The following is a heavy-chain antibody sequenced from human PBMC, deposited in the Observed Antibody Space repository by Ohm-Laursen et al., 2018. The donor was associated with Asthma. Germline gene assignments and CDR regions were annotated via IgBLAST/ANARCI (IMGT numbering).Heavy chain of an antibody. V-gene: IGHV4-30-2*01. Sequence: TLSLTCAVSGGSVDTRGYSWSWIRQPPGKGLEWIGHKYHTGSVHYNPSLEPRVTISLDTSKNQISLKLTSVTAADTAVYFCAKSYYYESSGYHDAFDIWGQGTMVTVSS. J-gene: IGHJ3*02. CDR2: KYHTGSV. CDR3: AKSYYYESSGYHDAFDI. D-gene: IGHD3-22*01. CDR1: GGSVDTRGYS.